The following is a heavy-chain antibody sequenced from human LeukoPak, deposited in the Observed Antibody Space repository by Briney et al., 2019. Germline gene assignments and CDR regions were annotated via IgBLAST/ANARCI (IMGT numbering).Heavy chain of an antibody. V-gene: IGHV3-23*01. J-gene: IGHJ4*02. CDR2: ISSSGGST. Sequence: GGSLRLSCAASGFTFASCAMSWVRQAPGKRLEWVSSISSSGGSTYYADSVKGRFTISRDNSKNTLYLQVNSLRAEDTAVYYCAKSLAAARDYGGQGTLVTVSS. CDR3: AKSLAAARDY. CDR1: GFTFASCA. D-gene: IGHD6-13*01.